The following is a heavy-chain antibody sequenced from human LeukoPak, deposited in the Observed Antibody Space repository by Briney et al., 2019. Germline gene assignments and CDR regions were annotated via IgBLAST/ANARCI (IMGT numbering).Heavy chain of an antibody. J-gene: IGHJ4*02. V-gene: IGHV3-23*01. CDR1: GFTFSSYA. CDR3: AKDASVVVAASETDY. Sequence: GGSLRLSCAASGFTFSSYAMSGVRQAPGKGLEWVSAISGSGGSTYYADSVKGRFTISRDNSKNTLYLQMNSLRAEDTAVYYCAKDASVVVAASETDYWGQGTLVIVSS. CDR2: ISGSGGST. D-gene: IGHD2-15*01.